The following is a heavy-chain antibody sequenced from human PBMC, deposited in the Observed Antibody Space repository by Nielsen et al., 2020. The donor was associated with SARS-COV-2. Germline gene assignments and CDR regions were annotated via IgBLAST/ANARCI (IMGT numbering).Heavy chain of an antibody. J-gene: IGHJ4*02. V-gene: IGHV1-2*02. CDR1: GYTFTSYD. CDR2: INPNSGGT. D-gene: IGHD1-26*01. CDR3: ARAGVGATDY. Sequence: ASVKVSCKASGYTFTSYDINWVRQATGQGLEWMGWINPNSGGTNYAQKFQGRVTMTRDTSISTAYMELSRLRSDDTAVYYCARAGVGATDYWGQGTLVTVSS.